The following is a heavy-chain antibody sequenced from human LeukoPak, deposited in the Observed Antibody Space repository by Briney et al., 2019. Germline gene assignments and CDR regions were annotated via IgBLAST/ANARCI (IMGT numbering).Heavy chain of an antibody. V-gene: IGHV3-43D*03. J-gene: IGHJ4*02. Sequence: GGSLRLSCGASGFTFDDYTMHWVRQAPGKGLEWVSLISWDGGSTYYADSVKGRFTISRDNSKNSLYLQMNSLRAEDTALYYCAKDGKNYFDYWGQGTLVTVSS. CDR1: GFTFDDYT. CDR2: ISWDGGST. CDR3: AKDGKNYFDY.